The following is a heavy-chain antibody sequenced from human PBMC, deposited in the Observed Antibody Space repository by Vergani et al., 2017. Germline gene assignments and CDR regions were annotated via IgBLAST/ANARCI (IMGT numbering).Heavy chain of an antibody. CDR3: ARHSTVEWLVKLGWIDP. Sequence: QLQLQESGPGLVKPSATLSLTCSVSGASIRSSNYYWGWLRQPPGKGLEWIASLYYSGSTYYNQSLKSRVTISVDTSKNQFSLKLSSVTAADTAVYFCARHSTVEWLVKLGWIDPWGQGILVTVSS. CDR1: GASIRSSNYY. J-gene: IGHJ5*02. V-gene: IGHV4-39*01. D-gene: IGHD6-19*01. CDR2: LYYSGST.